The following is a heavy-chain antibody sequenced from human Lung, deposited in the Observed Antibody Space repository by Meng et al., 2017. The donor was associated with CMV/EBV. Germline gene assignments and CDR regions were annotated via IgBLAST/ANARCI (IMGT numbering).Heavy chain of an antibody. CDR2: ISYDGSNK. J-gene: IGHJ5*02. D-gene: IGHD2-2*01. V-gene: IGHV3-30-3*01. CDR3: AREGSYQRPAPRWFDP. Sequence: SCAASGFTFSSYAMHWVRQAPGKGLEWVAVISYDGSNKYYADSVKGRFTISRDNSKNTLYLQMNSLRAEDTAVYYCAREGSYQRPAPRWFDPWGQGTLVTVSS. CDR1: GFTFSSYA.